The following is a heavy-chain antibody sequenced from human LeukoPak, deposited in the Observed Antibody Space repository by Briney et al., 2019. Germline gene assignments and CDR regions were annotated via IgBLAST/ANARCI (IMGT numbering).Heavy chain of an antibody. Sequence: GGSLRLSCAASGFTFRTYSMNWVRQAPGKGLEWVSSISSSSSYIYYADSVKGRFTISRDNAKNSLYLQMNSLRAEDTAVYYCASWVTTPLDYWGQGTLVTVSS. D-gene: IGHD4-17*01. CDR3: ASWVTTPLDY. CDR2: ISSSSSYI. V-gene: IGHV3-21*01. CDR1: GFTFRTYS. J-gene: IGHJ4*02.